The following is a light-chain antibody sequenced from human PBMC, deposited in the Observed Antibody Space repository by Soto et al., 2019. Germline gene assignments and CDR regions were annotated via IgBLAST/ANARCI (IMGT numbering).Light chain of an antibody. CDR3: QQRSNWPSIT. CDR2: DAS. Sequence: EIVVTQSPATLSLSPGERATLSCWASQSVGSTLNWYQQRPGQAPRLLIYDASNRATGIPARFSGSGSGTDFTLTISSLEPEDFAVYYCQQRSNWPSITFGQGTRLEIK. J-gene: IGKJ5*01. CDR1: QSVGST. V-gene: IGKV3-11*01.